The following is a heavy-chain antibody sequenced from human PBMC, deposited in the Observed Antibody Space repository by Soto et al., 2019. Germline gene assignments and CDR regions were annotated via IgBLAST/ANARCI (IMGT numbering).Heavy chain of an antibody. CDR1: GYTFTSYD. CDR3: ARVVGATVGYYYYGMDV. CDR2: MNPNSGNT. D-gene: IGHD1-26*01. Sequence: ASVKVSCKASGYTFTSYDINWVRQATGQGLEWMGWMNPNSGNTGYAQKFQGRVTMTRNTSISTAYMELSSLRSEDTAVYYWARVVGATVGYYYYGMDVWGQGTTVTVSS. V-gene: IGHV1-8*01. J-gene: IGHJ6*02.